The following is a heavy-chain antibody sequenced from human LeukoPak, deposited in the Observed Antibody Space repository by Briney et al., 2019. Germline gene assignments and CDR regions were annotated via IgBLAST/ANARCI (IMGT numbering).Heavy chain of an antibody. CDR1: VNLPTTHD. J-gene: IGHJ3*02. D-gene: IGHD3-9*01. V-gene: IGHV1-8*01. Sequence: ASVKVSCKASVNLPTTHDINSVRQAPGQGVEWMGWINFNGGYTGYAQKFRDRVIMTRDASITTAYMELRSLRSEDTALYFCARGLRDSLTGNDVLDMWGVGTMVIVSS. CDR2: INFNGGYT. CDR3: ARGLRDSLTGNDVLDM.